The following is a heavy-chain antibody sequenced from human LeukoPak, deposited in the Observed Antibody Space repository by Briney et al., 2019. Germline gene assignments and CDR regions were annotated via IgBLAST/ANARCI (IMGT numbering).Heavy chain of an antibody. Sequence: PGGSLRLSCAASGFTFDDYAMHWVRQAPGKGLEWVSGISWNSGSVVYADSVKGRFTISRDNAKNSLYLQMNSLRVEDTALYYCAKGLYSSTRTGSADYWGQGTLVTVSS. D-gene: IGHD6-13*01. CDR3: AKGLYSSTRTGSADY. V-gene: IGHV3-9*01. J-gene: IGHJ4*02. CDR2: ISWNSGSV. CDR1: GFTFDDYA.